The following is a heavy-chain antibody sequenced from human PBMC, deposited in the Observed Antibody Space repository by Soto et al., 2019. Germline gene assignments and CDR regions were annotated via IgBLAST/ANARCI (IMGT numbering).Heavy chain of an antibody. CDR1: GFICSSYD. Sequence: GGSLRLSCAASGFICSSYDMSWVRQAPGKGLEWVSTILVDGRTFYVDSVKGRFTISRDSSQNTVYLQMNSLTAGDTALYYCAKATATGGGAFDICGQGTMVTVPS. D-gene: IGHD2-8*02. CDR3: AKATATGGGAFDI. V-gene: IGHV3-23*01. CDR2: ILVDGRT. J-gene: IGHJ3*02.